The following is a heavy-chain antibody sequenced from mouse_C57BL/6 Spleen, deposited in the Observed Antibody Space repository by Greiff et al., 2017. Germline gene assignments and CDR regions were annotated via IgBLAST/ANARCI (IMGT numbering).Heavy chain of an antibody. Sequence: EVQLVESGEGLVKPGGSLKLSCAASGFTFSSYAMSWVRQTPEKRLEWVAYISSGGDYIYYADTVKGRFTISRDNARNTLYRQMSSLKSEDTAMYYCTRDYYYGSSYEGDYWGQGTSVTVSS. CDR3: TRDYYYGSSYEGDY. CDR1: GFTFSSYA. CDR2: ISSGGDYI. V-gene: IGHV5-9-1*02. D-gene: IGHD1-1*01. J-gene: IGHJ4*01.